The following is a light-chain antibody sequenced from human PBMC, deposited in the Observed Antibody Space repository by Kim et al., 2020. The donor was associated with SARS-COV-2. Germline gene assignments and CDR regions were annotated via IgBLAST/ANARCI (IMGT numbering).Light chain of an antibody. Sequence: SYELTQPPSVSVAPGKTARITCGGNNIGSKSVHWYQQKPGQAPVLVIYYDNDRPSGIPERFSGSNSGNTATLTISRVEAGDEADYYCQAWDSSTAHYVFG. J-gene: IGLJ1*01. CDR1: NIGSKS. CDR2: YDN. CDR3: QAWDSSTAHYV. V-gene: IGLV3-21*04.